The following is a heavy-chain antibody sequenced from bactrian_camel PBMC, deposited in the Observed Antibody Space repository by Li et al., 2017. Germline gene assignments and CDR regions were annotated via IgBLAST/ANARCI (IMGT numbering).Heavy chain of an antibody. CDR3: ASGRTVVTGPISVRDRWFTD. D-gene: IGHD6*01. CDR1: GSTDGSFC. Sequence: QLVESGGGAVQAGGSLRLSCRTSGSTDGSFCMAWFRQAPGKEREGVAYITPSGRMPYYDDSVKGRFTISQGYGKTMLYLQMSSLKPEDSAMYYCASGRTVVTGPISVRDRWFTDCGQGTQVTVS. CDR2: ITPSGRMP. V-gene: IGHV3S1*01. J-gene: IGHJ4*01.